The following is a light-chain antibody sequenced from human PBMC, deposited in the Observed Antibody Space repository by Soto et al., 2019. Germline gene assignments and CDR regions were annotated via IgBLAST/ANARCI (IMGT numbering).Light chain of an antibody. CDR2: GAS. J-gene: IGKJ5*01. CDR1: QSVSSN. Sequence: EIVLTQSPGTLSLSPGERATLSCRASQSVSSNLAWYQQKPGQAPRLLIYGASTRATGIPARFSGSGSGTEFTLTISSLQSEDFAVYYCQQRSNWPSITFGQGTRLEIK. V-gene: IGKV3-15*01. CDR3: QQRSNWPSIT.